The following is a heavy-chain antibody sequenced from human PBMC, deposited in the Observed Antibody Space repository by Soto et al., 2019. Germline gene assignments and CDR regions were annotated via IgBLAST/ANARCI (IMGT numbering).Heavy chain of an antibody. CDR3: ARDRSGSHFDY. CDR2: ISYSSTTT. CDR1: GFTFSSYG. D-gene: IGHD1-26*01. V-gene: IGHV3-48*02. Sequence: GGSLRLSCAASGFTFSSYGMNWVRQAPGKGLEWLSYISYSSTTTFYGDSAKGRFTISRDNAKNSLFLQMSSLRDEDTGVYFCARDRSGSHFDYWGRGTLVTVSS. J-gene: IGHJ4*02.